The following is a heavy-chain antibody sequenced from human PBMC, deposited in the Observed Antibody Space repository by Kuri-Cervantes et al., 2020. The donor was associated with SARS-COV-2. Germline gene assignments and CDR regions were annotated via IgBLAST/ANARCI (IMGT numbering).Heavy chain of an antibody. V-gene: IGHV3-33*01. J-gene: IGHJ6*02. Sequence: GGSLRLSCAASGVTLSSYGMHWVRQAPGKGLEWVAVIWYDGSNKYYADSVKGRFTISRDNSKNTLYLQMNSLRAEDTAVYYCARAYSSGWYYYYGMDVWGQGTTVTVSS. CDR1: GVTLSSYG. CDR2: IWYDGSNK. D-gene: IGHD6-19*01. CDR3: ARAYSSGWYYYYGMDV.